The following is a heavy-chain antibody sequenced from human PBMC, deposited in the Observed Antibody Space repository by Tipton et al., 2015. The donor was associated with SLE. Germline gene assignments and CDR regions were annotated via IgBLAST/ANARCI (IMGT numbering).Heavy chain of an antibody. CDR2: IKSKTNGGTT. Sequence: SLRLSCAASGFPFSTYWMHWVRQAPGKGLEWVGLIKSKTNGGTTDHAAPVKGRFTVSRDDSRNTLYLQMNGLKSDDTAVYYCVTEQSGSFPGWGQGTLVTVSS. V-gene: IGHV3-15*01. J-gene: IGHJ4*02. D-gene: IGHD1-26*01. CDR3: VTEQSGSFPG. CDR1: GFPFSTYW.